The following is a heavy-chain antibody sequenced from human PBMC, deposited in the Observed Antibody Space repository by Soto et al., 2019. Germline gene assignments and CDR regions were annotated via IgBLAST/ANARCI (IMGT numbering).Heavy chain of an antibody. V-gene: IGHV3-23*01. D-gene: IGHD6-13*01. CDR2: ISGSGGSP. CDR3: AKAVFSSSWYAVDAFDI. J-gene: IGHJ3*02. CDR1: GFTFSSYA. Sequence: GGSLRLSCAASGFTFSSYALSWVCQATGKGLEWVSAISGSGGSPYYADSVKGRFTISRDNSKNTLYLQMNSLRAEDTPVYYCAKAVFSSSWYAVDAFDIWAQGTMVTVSS.